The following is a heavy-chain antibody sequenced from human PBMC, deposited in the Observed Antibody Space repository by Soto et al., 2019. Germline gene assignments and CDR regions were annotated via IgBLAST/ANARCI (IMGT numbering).Heavy chain of an antibody. CDR3: AKGVWGSYRYYDY. V-gene: IGHV3-23*01. Sequence: AGGSLRLSCAASGFTFSSYAMSWVRQAPGKGLEWVSAISGSGGSTYYADSVKGRFTISRDNSKNTLYLQMNSLRAEDTAVYYCAKGVWGSYRYYDYWGQGTLVTVSS. D-gene: IGHD3-16*02. J-gene: IGHJ4*02. CDR2: ISGSGGST. CDR1: GFTFSSYA.